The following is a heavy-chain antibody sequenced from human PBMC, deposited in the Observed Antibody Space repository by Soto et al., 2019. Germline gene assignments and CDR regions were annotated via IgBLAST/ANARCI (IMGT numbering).Heavy chain of an antibody. D-gene: IGHD3-3*01. CDR3: ARVRGITIFGVVIISLYGMDV. J-gene: IGHJ6*02. Sequence: GGSLRLSCAASGFTFSSYWMSWVRQAPGKGLEWVANIKQDGSEKYYVDSVNGRFTISRDNAKDSLYLQMNSLRAEDTAVYYCARVRGITIFGVVIISLYGMDVWGQGTTVTVSS. V-gene: IGHV3-7*01. CDR1: GFTFSSYW. CDR2: IKQDGSEK.